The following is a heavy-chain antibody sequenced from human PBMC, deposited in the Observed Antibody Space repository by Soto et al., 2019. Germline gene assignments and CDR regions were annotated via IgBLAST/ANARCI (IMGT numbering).Heavy chain of an antibody. Sequence: QVQLVESGGGVVQPGKSVRLSCAASGFTFSLYGIHWVRQAPGKGLEWVAFITYEGSHQDYVDSVKGRFTLSRDNSQNIVYLQMNSLRPEDTAVYYCAKDVTAAGYNYYNSGLDVWGHWTTVTVSS. D-gene: IGHD6-13*01. V-gene: IGHV3-30*18. CDR3: AKDVTAAGYNYYNSGLDV. J-gene: IGHJ6*02. CDR2: ITYEGSHQ. CDR1: GFTFSLYG.